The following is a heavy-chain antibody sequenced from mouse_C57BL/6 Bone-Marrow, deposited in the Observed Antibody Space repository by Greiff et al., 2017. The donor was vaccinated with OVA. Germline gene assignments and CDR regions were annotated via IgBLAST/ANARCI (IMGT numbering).Heavy chain of an antibody. Sequence: QVQLKESGAELARPGASVKMSCKASGYTFTSYTMHWVKQRPGQGLEWIGYINPSSGYTKYNQKFKDKATLTADKSSSTAYMQLSSLTSEDSAVYYCAKTFYFDYWGQGTTLTVSS. J-gene: IGHJ2*01. V-gene: IGHV1-4*01. CDR2: INPSSGYT. CDR1: GYTFTSYT. CDR3: AKTFYFDY.